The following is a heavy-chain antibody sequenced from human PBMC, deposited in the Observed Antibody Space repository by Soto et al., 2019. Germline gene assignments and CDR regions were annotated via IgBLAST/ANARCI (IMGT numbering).Heavy chain of an antibody. J-gene: IGHJ5*02. CDR1: GYSFTSFD. CDR2: MNPNSGNT. V-gene: IGHV1-8*02. Sequence: QVQLVKSGSQVKKPGASVKVSCKSFGYSFTSFDVHWGRQASGQGLEWMGWMNPNSGNTDYAQRFQGRVTMTRNTSINTAYMELNSLTSDDTDVYYCARGAWFSNGLDPGGQGTLVTVSS. CDR3: ARGAWFSNGLDP. D-gene: IGHD3-9*01.